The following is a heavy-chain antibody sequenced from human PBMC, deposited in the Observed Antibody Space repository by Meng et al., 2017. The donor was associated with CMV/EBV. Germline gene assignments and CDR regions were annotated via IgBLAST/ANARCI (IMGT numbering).Heavy chain of an antibody. J-gene: IGHJ4*02. V-gene: IGHV4-59*01. D-gene: IGHD3-22*01. CDR1: RGSIRSYY. Sequence: SETLSLTCTVSRGSIRSYYWSWIRQPPGKGLEWIGYIYYTGNTNYNSFLKSRVTISLNTSKNQFSLRLSSVTTADTAVYYCARAGEDYYYDNSGYPGYFDYWGQGTLVTVSS. CDR3: ARAGEDYYYDNSGYPGYFDY. CDR2: IYYTGNT.